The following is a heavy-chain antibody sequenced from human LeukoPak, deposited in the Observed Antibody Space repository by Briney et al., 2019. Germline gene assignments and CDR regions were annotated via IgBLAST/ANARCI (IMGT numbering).Heavy chain of an antibody. CDR2: ISSSSSTI. V-gene: IGHV3-48*01. D-gene: IGHD1-26*01. Sequence: SGGSLRLSCAASGFTFSSYSMNWVRQAPGKGLEWVSYISSSSSTIYYADSVKGRFTISRDNAKNSLYLQMNSLRAEDTAVYYCARDPSHRVIVGANDAFDIWGQGTMVTVSS. CDR3: ARDPSHRVIVGANDAFDI. J-gene: IGHJ3*02. CDR1: GFTFSSYS.